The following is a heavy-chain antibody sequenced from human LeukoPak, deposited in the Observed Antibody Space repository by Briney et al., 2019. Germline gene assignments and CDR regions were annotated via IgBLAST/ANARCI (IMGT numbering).Heavy chain of an antibody. J-gene: IGHJ4*02. V-gene: IGHV3-48*03. CDR1: GFTFSSYE. CDR3: ARENYSTGWSYFDY. D-gene: IGHD6-19*01. CDR2: ISTSGSTI. Sequence: GGSLRLSCAASGFTFSSYEMNWVRQAPGKGLEWVSYISTSGSTIYYADSVKGRFTISRDNAKNSLYLQMNSLRAEDTAVYCCARENYSTGWSYFDYWGQGTLVTVSS.